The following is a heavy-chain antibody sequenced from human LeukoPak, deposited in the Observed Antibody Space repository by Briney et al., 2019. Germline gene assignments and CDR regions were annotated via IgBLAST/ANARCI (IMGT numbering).Heavy chain of an antibody. J-gene: IGHJ4*02. CDR2: IYYSGST. Sequence: PSETLSLTCTVSGGSISSYYWSWIRQPPGKGLEWIGYIYYSGSTNYNPSLKSRVTISVDTSKNQFSLKLSSVTAADTAVYYCAKALKLWMFYFDYWGQGTLVTVSS. D-gene: IGHD5-18*01. CDR3: AKALKLWMFYFDY. CDR1: GGSISSYY. V-gene: IGHV4-59*01.